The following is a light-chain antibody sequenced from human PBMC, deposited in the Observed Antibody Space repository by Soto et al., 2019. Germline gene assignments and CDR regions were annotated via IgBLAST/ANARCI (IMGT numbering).Light chain of an antibody. V-gene: IGKV1-5*01. CDR1: KNINTW. CDR3: QQYKTLWT. CDR2: DAS. Sequence: DLQLTQGPSTLSASVGDIDTIDCRASKNINTWVAWYQQKPGKAPKVLIYDASSLESGVPSRVSGSGAGTEFTLTISSLQPDDSATYYCQQYKTLWTFGPGTKVDIK. J-gene: IGKJ1*01.